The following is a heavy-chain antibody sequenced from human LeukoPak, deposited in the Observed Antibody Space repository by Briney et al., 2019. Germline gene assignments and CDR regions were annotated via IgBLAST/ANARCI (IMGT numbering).Heavy chain of an antibody. J-gene: IGHJ4*02. D-gene: IGHD1-14*01. CDR2: INPNSGGT. V-gene: IGHV1-2*02. Sequence: ASVKLSFYAAASSFTCYYMHMIRHAPGQGLEWMGWINPNSGGTNYAQKFQGRVTMARDTSISTAYMELSRLRSDDTAVYYCASDTTLRSHIKSYSDRGGQGTLVTVSS. CDR3: ASDTTLRSHIKSYSDR. CDR1: ASSFTCYY.